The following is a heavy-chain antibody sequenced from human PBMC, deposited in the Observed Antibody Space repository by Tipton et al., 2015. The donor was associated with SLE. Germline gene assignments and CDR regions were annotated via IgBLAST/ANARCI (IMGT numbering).Heavy chain of an antibody. CDR1: GGSISSGSYS. D-gene: IGHD5-24*01. Sequence: TLSLTCAVSGGSISSGSYSWSWIRQPPGKGLEWIGYIYYSGSTNYNPSLKSRVTISVDTSKNQFSLKLSSVTAADTAVYYCARDREMAGAFDIWGQGTMVTVSS. CDR2: IYYSGST. J-gene: IGHJ3*02. V-gene: IGHV4-61*01. CDR3: ARDREMAGAFDI.